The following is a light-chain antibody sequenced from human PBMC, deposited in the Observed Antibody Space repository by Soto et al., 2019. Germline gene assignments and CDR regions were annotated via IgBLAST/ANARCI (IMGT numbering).Light chain of an antibody. CDR3: QQYNNWPRT. CDR1: QSISGN. Sequence: EIVMTQSPATLSVSPGERATLSCRASQSISGNLAWFQQKPGQAPRLLIYGASTRAIDIPARFSGSGSETEFTLTISSLQSEDFAVYYCQQYNNWPRTFGQGTKVEIK. V-gene: IGKV3-15*01. CDR2: GAS. J-gene: IGKJ1*01.